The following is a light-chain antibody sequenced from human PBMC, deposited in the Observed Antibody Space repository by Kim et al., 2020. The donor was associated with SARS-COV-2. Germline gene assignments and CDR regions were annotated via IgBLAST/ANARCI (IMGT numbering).Light chain of an antibody. V-gene: IGLV2-23*02. CDR3: CSYAGSSTWV. J-gene: IGLJ3*02. Sequence: QSALTQPASVSGSPGQSITISCTGTSSDVGSYNLVSWYQQHPGKAPKLMIYEVNKWPSGVSNRFSGSKSDNTASLIISGLQAEDEADYYCCSYAGSSTWVFGGGTQLTVL. CDR2: EVN. CDR1: SSDVGSYNL.